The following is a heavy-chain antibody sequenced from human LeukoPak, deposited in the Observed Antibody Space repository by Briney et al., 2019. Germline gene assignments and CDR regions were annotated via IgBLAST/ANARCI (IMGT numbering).Heavy chain of an antibody. V-gene: IGHV4-34*01. CDR3: ARLDRRVTMVRGVTGNYYYYYMDV. CDR2: INHSGST. Sequence: SETLSLTCAVYGGSFSGYYWSWIRQPPGKGLEWIGEINHSGSTNYNPSLKSRVTISVDTSKNQFSLKLSSVTAADTAVYYCARLDRRVTMVRGVTGNYYYYYMDVWGKGTTVTISS. CDR1: GGSFSGYY. D-gene: IGHD3-10*01. J-gene: IGHJ6*03.